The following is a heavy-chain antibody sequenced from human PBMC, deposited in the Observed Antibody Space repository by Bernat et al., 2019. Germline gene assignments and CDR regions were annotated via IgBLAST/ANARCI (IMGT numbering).Heavy chain of an antibody. J-gene: IGHJ5*02. D-gene: IGHD6-19*01. V-gene: IGHV3-7*03. CDR3: AGESYSRGWYA. CDR1: GGSISSSSYY. CDR2: INQDGSEK. Sequence: LQLQESGPGLVKPSETLSLTCTVSGGSISSSSYYWGWIRQPPGKGLEWVAKINQDGSEKYYADSVKGRFTISRDNAKNSLYLQINSLRAEDTAVYYCAGESYSRGWYAWGQGTLVTVSS.